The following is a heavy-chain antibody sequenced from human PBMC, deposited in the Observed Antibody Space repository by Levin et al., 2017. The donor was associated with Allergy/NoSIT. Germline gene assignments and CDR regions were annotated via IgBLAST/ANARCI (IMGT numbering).Heavy chain of an antibody. J-gene: IGHJ4*02. CDR1: GFTFSSYA. D-gene: IGHD5-12*01. Sequence: GGSLRLSCAASGFTFSSYAMSWVRQAPGKGLEWVSAISGSGGSTYYADSVKGRFTISRDNSKNTLYLQMNSLRAEDTAVYYCAKVSDIVATMGYYYFDYWGQGTLVTVSS. CDR3: AKVSDIVATMGYYYFDY. V-gene: IGHV3-23*01. CDR2: ISGSGGST.